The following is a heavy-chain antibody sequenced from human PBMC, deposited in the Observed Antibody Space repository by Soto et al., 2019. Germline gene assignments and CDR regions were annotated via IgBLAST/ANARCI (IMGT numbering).Heavy chain of an antibody. D-gene: IGHD2-15*01. CDR2: ISWNSGNI. V-gene: IGHV3-9*01. CDR1: GFTFDDYA. Sequence: EVQLEESGGALVQPGSSLRLSCAASGFTFDDYAMHWVRQVLGKGLEWVSRISWNSGNIDYADSVKGRLTTSRDNAKNSLYLQMKILRPEDTALYYGVSSKCAYSYGTPFDYWGQGTLVTVSS. CDR3: VSSKCAYSYGTPFDY. J-gene: IGHJ4*02.